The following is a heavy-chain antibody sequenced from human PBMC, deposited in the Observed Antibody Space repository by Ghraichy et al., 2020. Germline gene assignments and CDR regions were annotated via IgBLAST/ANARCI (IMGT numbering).Heavy chain of an antibody. D-gene: IGHD2-2*03. V-gene: IGHV4-31*03. J-gene: IGHJ5*02. CDR1: GGSISSGGYY. CDR2: IYYSGST. Sequence: SETLSLTCTVSGGSISSGGYYWSWIRQHPGKGLEWIGYIYYSGSTYYNPSLKSRVTISVDTSKNQFSLKLSSVTAADTAVYYCARDAVPAGLDMYNWFDPWGQGTLVTVSS. CDR3: ARDAVPAGLDMYNWFDP.